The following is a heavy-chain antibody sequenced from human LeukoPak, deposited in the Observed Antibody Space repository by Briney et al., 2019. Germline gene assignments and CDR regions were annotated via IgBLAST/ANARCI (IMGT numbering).Heavy chain of an antibody. J-gene: IGHJ6*03. CDR2: INHSGST. D-gene: IGHD5-24*01. V-gene: IGHV4-34*01. CDR1: GGSFSGYY. CDR3: ARGHRNVEVDYYYMDV. Sequence: AETLSLTCAVYGGSFSGYYWSWIRQPPGKGLEWIGEINHSGSTNYNPSLKSRFTISVDTSKNQFSLKLSSVTAADTAVYYCARGHRNVEVDYYYMDVWGKGTTVTVSS.